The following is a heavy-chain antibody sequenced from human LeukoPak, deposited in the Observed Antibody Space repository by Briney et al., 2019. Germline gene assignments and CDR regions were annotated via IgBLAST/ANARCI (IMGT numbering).Heavy chain of an antibody. D-gene: IGHD2-15*01. Sequence: SETLSLTCTVSGGSISSYYWSWIRQPPGKGLEWIGHIYYSGSTNYNPSLKSRVTISVDTPKNQFSLKLSSVTAADTAVYYCARHARGYCSGGSCYRYYFDYWGQGTLVTVSS. CDR3: ARHARGYCSGGSCYRYYFDY. J-gene: IGHJ4*02. CDR1: GGSISSYY. V-gene: IGHV4-59*08. CDR2: IYYSGST.